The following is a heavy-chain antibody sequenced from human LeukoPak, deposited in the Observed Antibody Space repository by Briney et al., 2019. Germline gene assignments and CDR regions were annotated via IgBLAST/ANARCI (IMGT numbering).Heavy chain of an antibody. J-gene: IGHJ4*02. CDR2: IYHSGST. D-gene: IGHD1-7*01. V-gene: IGHV4-30-2*01. Sequence: SQTLSLTCTVSGGSISSGGYYWSWIRQPPGKGLEWIGYIYHSGSTYYNPSLKSRVTISVDRSKNQFSLKLSSVTAADTAVYYCATAVTGTRKPFDYWGQGTLVTVSS. CDR3: ATAVTGTRKPFDY. CDR1: GGSISSGGYY.